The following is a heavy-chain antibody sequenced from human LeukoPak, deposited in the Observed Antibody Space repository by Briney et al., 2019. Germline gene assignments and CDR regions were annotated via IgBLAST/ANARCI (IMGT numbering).Heavy chain of an antibody. CDR2: IKQDGSEK. D-gene: IGHD3-10*01. Sequence: GGSLRLSCAASGFTFSSYWMNWVRQAPGKGMEWVANIKQDGSEKYYVDSVKGRFTISRDNAKNSLYLQMNSLRAEDTAVYYCARARRLYGSGSSNAMDVWGQGTTVTVSS. J-gene: IGHJ6*02. CDR3: ARARRLYGSGSSNAMDV. CDR1: GFTFSSYW. V-gene: IGHV3-7*01.